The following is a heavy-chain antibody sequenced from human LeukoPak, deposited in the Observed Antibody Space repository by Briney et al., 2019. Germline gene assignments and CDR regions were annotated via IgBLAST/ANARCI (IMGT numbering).Heavy chain of an antibody. CDR3: ARRRRDQSGVYPGRETHY. J-gene: IGHJ4*02. Sequence: GESLQISGTCPGYIFTSNVVVGVGQMPGKGLEWMGIIYPGDSDTRYSPSFQGQVTISADKSISTAYLQWSSLKASDTAMYYCARRRRDQSGVYPGRETHYCRQGTLVTVSS. V-gene: IGHV5-51*01. CDR1: GYIFTSNV. CDR2: IYPGDSDT. D-gene: IGHD2-15*01.